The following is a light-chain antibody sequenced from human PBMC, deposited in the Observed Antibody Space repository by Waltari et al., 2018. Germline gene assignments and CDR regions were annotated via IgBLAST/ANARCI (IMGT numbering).Light chain of an antibody. V-gene: IGKV1-39*01. Sequence: RAGESILGHVKWFQQQTGRLAKLLIHTASSLQSGVPSRFSGSGSGTHFTRTITSLQPEECVTYFWQQTYSTPYTFGQGTKVDIK. CDR3: QQTYSTPYT. J-gene: IGKJ2*01. CDR1: ESILGH. CDR2: TAS.